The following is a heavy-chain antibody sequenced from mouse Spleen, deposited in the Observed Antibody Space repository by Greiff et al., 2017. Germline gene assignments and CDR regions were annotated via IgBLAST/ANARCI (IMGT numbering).Heavy chain of an antibody. Sequence: EVQVVESGGGLVQPGGSMKLSCAASGFTFSDAWMDWVRQSPEKGLEWVAEIRNKANNHATYYAESVKGRFTISRDDSKSSVYLQMNSLRAEDTGIYYCTRTYSHYAMDYWGQGTSVTVSS. CDR3: TRTYSHYAMDY. J-gene: IGHJ4*01. V-gene: IGHV6-6*01. D-gene: IGHD5-1*01. CDR2: IRNKANNHAT. CDR1: GFTFSDAW.